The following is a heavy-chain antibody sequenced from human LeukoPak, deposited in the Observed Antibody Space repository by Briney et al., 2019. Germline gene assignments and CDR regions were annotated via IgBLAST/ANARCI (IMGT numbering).Heavy chain of an antibody. Sequence: GESLKISCKGSGYSINNYWIGWVRQMPGKGLEWMGIIYPADSDIRYSPSFQGQVTISADKSISTAYLQWSSLKASDTAMYYCARQEYCSGGSCYTWFDPWGQGTLATVSS. CDR3: ARQEYCSGGSCYTWFDP. CDR1: GYSINNYW. V-gene: IGHV5-51*01. CDR2: IYPADSDI. D-gene: IGHD2-15*01. J-gene: IGHJ5*02.